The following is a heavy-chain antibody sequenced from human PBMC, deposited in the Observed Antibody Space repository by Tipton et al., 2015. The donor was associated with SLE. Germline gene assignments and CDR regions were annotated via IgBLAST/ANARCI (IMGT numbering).Heavy chain of an antibody. V-gene: IGHV4-59*01. CDR3: ARSDCSGGSCYSKGHAFDI. J-gene: IGHJ3*02. Sequence: TLSLTCTVSRGSISSNYWSWIRQPPGKGLAWVGYIYHPGSTNYNPSPKSRVTISVETSKNQISLKLSSVTAADTAVYYCARSDCSGGSCYSKGHAFDIWGQGTMVTVSS. CDR1: RGSISSNY. D-gene: IGHD2-15*01. CDR2: IYHPGST.